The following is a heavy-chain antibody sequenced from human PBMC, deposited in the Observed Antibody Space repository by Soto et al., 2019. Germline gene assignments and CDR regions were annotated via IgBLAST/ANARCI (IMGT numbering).Heavy chain of an antibody. Sequence: EVQRLESGGGLVQPGGSLRLSCAASGFTFSNYAMSWVSQAPGKGLEWVSASSGSGINTFYADSVKGRFTISRNNSKNSLYLLMTSLRAEDTAVYYCAKPPMIAVVMDAFDIWGQGTKVTVSS. V-gene: IGHV3-23*01. J-gene: IGHJ3*02. CDR1: GFTFSNYA. CDR2: SSGSGINT. D-gene: IGHD3-22*01. CDR3: AKPPMIAVVMDAFDI.